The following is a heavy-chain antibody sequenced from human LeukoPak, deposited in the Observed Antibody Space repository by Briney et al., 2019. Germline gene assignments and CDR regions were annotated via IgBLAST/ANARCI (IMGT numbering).Heavy chain of an antibody. CDR2: IIPIFGTA. Sequence: PVKLSCKASGGTFTSYAISWGRQPPGQGVEWGWGIIPIFGTANYAQKFQGRVTMTTGDSTSTAHMELRSIRSEDTAVDYYAGERDSRGYYYFDYWGQGTLVTVSS. CDR3: AGERDSRGYYYFDY. J-gene: IGHJ4*02. D-gene: IGHD3-22*01. V-gene: IGHV1-69*05. CDR1: GGTFTSYA.